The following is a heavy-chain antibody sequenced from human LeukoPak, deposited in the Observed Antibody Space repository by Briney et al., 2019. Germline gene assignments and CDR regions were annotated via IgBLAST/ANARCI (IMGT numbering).Heavy chain of an antibody. V-gene: IGHV4-59*01. Sequence: PETLSLTCTVSGGSISSYYWSWIRQPPGKGLEWIGYIYYSGSTNYNPSLKSRVTISVDTSKNQFSLKLSSVTAADTAVYYCASSPSYCSGGSCYPNWFDPWGQGTLVTVSS. CDR2: IYYSGST. J-gene: IGHJ5*02. D-gene: IGHD2-15*01. CDR1: GGSISSYY. CDR3: ASSPSYCSGGSCYPNWFDP.